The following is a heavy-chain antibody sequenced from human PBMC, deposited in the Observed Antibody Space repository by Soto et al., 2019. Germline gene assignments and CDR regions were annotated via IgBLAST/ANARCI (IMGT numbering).Heavy chain of an antibody. D-gene: IGHD7-27*01. V-gene: IGHV2-5*02. Sequence: QITLKESGPTLVKPTQTLTLTCSFSGFSLSSVGVGVGWIRQPPGKALEGLALIYWDDDKRYSPSLKSRLTITKDTSKYQVVLTMTNSDPVDTATYYCAHTLDWGEGRFDYWGQGTLVTVSS. J-gene: IGHJ4*02. CDR3: AHTLDWGEGRFDY. CDR1: GFSLSSVGVG. CDR2: IYWDDDK.